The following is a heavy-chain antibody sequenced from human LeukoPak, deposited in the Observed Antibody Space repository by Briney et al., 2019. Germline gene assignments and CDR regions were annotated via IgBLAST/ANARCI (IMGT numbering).Heavy chain of an antibody. CDR3: ARGGEANYYDTSGYYLYYY. Sequence: GASVKASCKASGGTFSNYAISWVRQAPGQGLEWMGRIIPIFGTPNYAQKFQGRVTITTDESTSTAYMELSSLRSEDTAVYYCARGGEANYYDTSGYYLYYYWGQGTLVTVSS. D-gene: IGHD3-22*01. J-gene: IGHJ4*02. CDR1: GGTFSNYA. V-gene: IGHV1-69*05. CDR2: IIPIFGTP.